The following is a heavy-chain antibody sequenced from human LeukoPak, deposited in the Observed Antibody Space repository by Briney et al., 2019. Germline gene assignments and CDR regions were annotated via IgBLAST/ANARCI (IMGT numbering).Heavy chain of an antibody. CDR3: ARDSGDGSGTYYPYGMDV. J-gene: IGHJ6*02. CDR1: GFTFSSYG. V-gene: IGHV3-21*01. CDR2: ISRSSIYI. D-gene: IGHD3-10*01. Sequence: SGGSLRLSCAASGFTFSSYGMNWVRQAPGKGLEWVSSISRSSIYIYYADSVKGRFTISRDNAENSLSLQMNSLRAEDTAVYYCARDSGDGSGTYYPYGMDVWGQGTTVTVSS.